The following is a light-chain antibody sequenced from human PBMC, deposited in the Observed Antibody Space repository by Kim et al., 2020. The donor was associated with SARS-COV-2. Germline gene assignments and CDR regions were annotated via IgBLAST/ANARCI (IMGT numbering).Light chain of an antibody. CDR3: NSRDSSGNHLWV. V-gene: IGLV3-19*01. J-gene: IGLJ3*02. CDR1: SLRRYY. Sequence: SYELTQDPAVSVALGQTVRITCQGDSLRRYYASWYQQKPGQAPVLVIYGKNNRPSGIPDRFSGSSSGNTASLTITGAQAEDEADYYCNSRDSSGNHLWVFGGGTQLTVL. CDR2: GKN.